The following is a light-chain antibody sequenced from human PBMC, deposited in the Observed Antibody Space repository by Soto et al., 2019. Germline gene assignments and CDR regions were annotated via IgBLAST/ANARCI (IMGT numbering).Light chain of an antibody. J-gene: IGKJ1*01. CDR1: QSISSTY. V-gene: IGKV3-20*01. CDR3: QQYYASSWT. Sequence: EIVSTQSPGTLSLSPGERATLSCRASQSISSTYLAWYRQKPGQAPRLLIYAASSRATGIPDRFSGSGSGTDFTLTISRLEPEDFAVYYCQQYYASSWTFGQGTRVEIK. CDR2: AAS.